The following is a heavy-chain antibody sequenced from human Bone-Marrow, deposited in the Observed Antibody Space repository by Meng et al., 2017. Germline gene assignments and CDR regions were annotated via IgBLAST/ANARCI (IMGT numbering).Heavy chain of an antibody. CDR3: AREGSSHQVGVSVY. D-gene: IGHD2-2*01. V-gene: IGHV4-30-4*01. J-gene: IGHJ4*02. CDR2: IYNSGST. Sequence: QVQLQESGPGLVTPSQTLSLTCTVSGGSISNGDYYWSWLRQPPGKGLEWSGYIYNSGSTYYNPSLKSRVTISVDTSKNQFSLKLRFVTAADTAVYYCAREGSSHQVGVSVYWGQGNLVTVSS. CDR1: GGSISNGDYY.